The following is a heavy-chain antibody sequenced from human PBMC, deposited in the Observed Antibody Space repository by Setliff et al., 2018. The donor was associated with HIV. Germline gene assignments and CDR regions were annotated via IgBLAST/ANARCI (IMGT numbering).Heavy chain of an antibody. CDR1: GFTFSSYG. V-gene: IGHV3-33*06. J-gene: IGHJ4*02. CDR3: AKDYSTDYDFCSGYYPQYFDY. CDR2: IWYEGSNK. D-gene: IGHD3-3*01. Sequence: PGGSLRLSCAASGFTFSSYGMHWVRQAPGKGLEWVAVIWYEGSNKYYADSVKGRFTISRDNSKNTLSLQMNSLRAEDTAVYYCAKDYSTDYDFCSGYYPQYFDYWGQGTLVTVSS.